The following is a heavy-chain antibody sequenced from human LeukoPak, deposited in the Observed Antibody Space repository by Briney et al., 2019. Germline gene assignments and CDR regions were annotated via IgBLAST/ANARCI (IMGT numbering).Heavy chain of an antibody. J-gene: IGHJ5*02. D-gene: IGHD6-6*01. CDR3: ARVDSSLNWFDP. CDR1: GGSISSSSYY. CDR2: IYYSGST. Sequence: SETLPLTCTVSGGSISSSSYYWGWIRQPPGKGLEWIGSIYYSGSTYYNPSLKSRVTISVDTSKNQFSLKLSSVTAADTAVYYCARVDSSLNWFDPWGQGTLVTVSS. V-gene: IGHV4-39*07.